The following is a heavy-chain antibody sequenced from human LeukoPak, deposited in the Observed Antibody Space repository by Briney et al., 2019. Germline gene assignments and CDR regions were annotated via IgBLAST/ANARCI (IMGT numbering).Heavy chain of an antibody. J-gene: IGHJ4*02. V-gene: IGHV1-2*02. D-gene: IGHD3-22*01. CDR2: INPNSGGT. Sequence: GASEKVSCKASGYTFTGYYMHWVRQAPGQGLEWMGWINPNSGGTNYAQKFQGRVTMTRDTSISTAYMELSRLRSDDTAVYYCAVDYYDSSILIDYWGQGTLVTVSS. CDR3: AVDYYDSSILIDY. CDR1: GYTFTGYY.